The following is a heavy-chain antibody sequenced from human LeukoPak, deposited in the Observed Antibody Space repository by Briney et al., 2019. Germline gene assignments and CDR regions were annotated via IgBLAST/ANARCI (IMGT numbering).Heavy chain of an antibody. CDR1: GGSISSSSYY. D-gene: IGHD2-2*01. Sequence: SETLSLTCTVSGGSISSSSYYWGWIRQPPGKGLEWIGYIYYSGSTNYNPSLKSRVTISVDTSKNQFSLKLSSVTAADTAVYYCASAGGVVPAATNWFDPWGQGTLVTVSS. CDR3: ASAGGVVPAATNWFDP. CDR2: IYYSGST. V-gene: IGHV4-61*05. J-gene: IGHJ5*02.